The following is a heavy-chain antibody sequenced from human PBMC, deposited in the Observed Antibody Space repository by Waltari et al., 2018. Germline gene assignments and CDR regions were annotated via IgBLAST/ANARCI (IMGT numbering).Heavy chain of an antibody. CDR2: ISDRGVNT. CDR3: AKYCIYASCPAGAYYGMDV. V-gene: IGHV3-23*01. D-gene: IGHD2-2*01. CDR1: GFPFSTYA. J-gene: IGHJ6*02. Sequence: EVQLLESGGGLVQPGGSLRVSCAASGFPFSTYAMSWVRQTPGKGGGGVVAISDRGVNTYYADSVKGRFTISRDNSKNTLYLQMNSLRAEDTAVYYCAKYCIYASCPAGAYYGMDVWGQGTTVTVSS.